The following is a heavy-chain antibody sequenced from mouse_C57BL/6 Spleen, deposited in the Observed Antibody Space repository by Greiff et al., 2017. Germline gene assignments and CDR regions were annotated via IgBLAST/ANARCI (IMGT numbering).Heavy chain of an antibody. V-gene: IGHV1-53*01. CDR2: INPSNGGT. J-gene: IGHJ1*03. Sequence: QVHVKQPGTELVKPGASVKLSCKASGYTFTSYWMHWVKQRPGQGLEWIGNINPSNGGTNYNEKFKSKATLTVDKSSSTAYMQLSSLTSEDSAVYYCARFDGNYGGYFDVWGTGTTVTVSS. CDR3: ARFDGNYGGYFDV. D-gene: IGHD2-1*01. CDR1: GYTFTSYW.